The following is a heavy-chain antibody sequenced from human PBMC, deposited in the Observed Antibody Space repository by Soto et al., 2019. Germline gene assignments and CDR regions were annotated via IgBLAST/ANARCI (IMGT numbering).Heavy chain of an antibody. CDR3: AKVGPVAGGPFDY. CDR2: ISWNSSSI. Sequence: EVQLVESGGGLVQPGRSLRLSCAASGFTFDDYAMHWVRQSPGKGLEWVSGISWNSSSIGYADSVKGRFTISRDNAKNSLYLQMNSLRAEDTALYYCAKVGPVAGGPFDYWGQGTLVTVSS. D-gene: IGHD6-19*01. J-gene: IGHJ4*02. CDR1: GFTFDDYA. V-gene: IGHV3-9*01.